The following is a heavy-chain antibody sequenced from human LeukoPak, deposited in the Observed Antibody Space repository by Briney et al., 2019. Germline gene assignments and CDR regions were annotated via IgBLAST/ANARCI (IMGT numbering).Heavy chain of an antibody. D-gene: IGHD6-6*01. CDR1: GFTFSDYY. Sequence: GWSLRLSCAASGFTFSDYYMSWIRQAPGKGLDWVSYISSSGSTIYYADSLKGRFTISRHNAKNSLYLQMNSLSAEDTAVYYFVSDTGWLYGGSRANYFDYWGQGNLGTVSS. J-gene: IGHJ4*02. CDR3: VSDTGWLYGGSRANYFDY. CDR2: ISSSGSTI. V-gene: IGHV3-11*01.